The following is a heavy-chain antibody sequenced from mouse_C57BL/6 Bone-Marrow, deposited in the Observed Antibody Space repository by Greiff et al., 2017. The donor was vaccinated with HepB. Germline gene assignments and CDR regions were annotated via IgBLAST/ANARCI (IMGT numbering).Heavy chain of an antibody. V-gene: IGHV1-18*01. D-gene: IGHD2-3*01. Sequence: EVQLVESGPELVKPGASVKIPCKASGYTFTDYNMDWVKQSHGKSLEWIGDINPNNGGTIYNQKFKGKATLTVDKSSSTAYMELRSLTSEDTAVYYCARSRWLLFFDYWGQGTTLTVSS. CDR2: INPNNGGT. CDR3: ARSRWLLFFDY. J-gene: IGHJ2*01. CDR1: GYTFTDYN.